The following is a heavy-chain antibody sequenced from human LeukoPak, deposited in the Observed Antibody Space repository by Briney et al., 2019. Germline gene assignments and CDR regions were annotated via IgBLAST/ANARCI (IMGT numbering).Heavy chain of an antibody. CDR2: ISYDGSNK. V-gene: IGHV3-30*18. J-gene: IGHJ6*02. D-gene: IGHD3-10*01. Sequence: GGSLRLSCAASGFTFSSYGMHWVRQAPGKGLEWVAVISYDGSNKYYADSVKGRFTISRDNSKNTLYLQMNSLRAEDTAVYYCAKDRVWFGELYSYGMDVWGQGTTVTVSS. CDR3: AKDRVWFGELYSYGMDV. CDR1: GFTFSSYG.